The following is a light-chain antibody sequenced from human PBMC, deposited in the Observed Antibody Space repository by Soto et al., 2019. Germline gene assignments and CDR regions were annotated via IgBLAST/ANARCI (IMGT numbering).Light chain of an antibody. J-gene: IGKJ4*01. Sequence: IRMTQSPSSFSASTGDRVTITCRASQGISSYLAWYQQKPGKAPKLLIYAASTLQSGVPSRFSGSGSGTDFTLTISCLQSEDFATYYCQQYYSYPRLTFGGGTKVEIK. CDR2: AAS. CDR3: QQYYSYPRLT. CDR1: QGISSY. V-gene: IGKV1-8*01.